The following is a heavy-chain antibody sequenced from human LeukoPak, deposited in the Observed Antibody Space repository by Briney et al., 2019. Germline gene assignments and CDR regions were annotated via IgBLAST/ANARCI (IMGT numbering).Heavy chain of an antibody. D-gene: IGHD2-21*01. CDR3: ARGRGRVTVRSSIPFFDY. CDR1: GFTFSSYG. V-gene: IGHV3-33*01. CDR2: IWYDGSNK. Sequence: GGCLRLSWAASGFTFSSYGMHWVREAPGEGLEGVAVIWYDGSNKCYADSVKGRFTISRDNSKNTLYLQMNSLRAEDTAVYYCARGRGRVTVRSSIPFFDYWGQGTLVTVSS. J-gene: IGHJ4*02.